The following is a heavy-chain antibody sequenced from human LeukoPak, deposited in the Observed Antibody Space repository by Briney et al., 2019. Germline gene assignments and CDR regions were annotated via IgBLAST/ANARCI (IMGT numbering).Heavy chain of an antibody. D-gene: IGHD6-13*01. CDR1: GYTFTSYY. CDR3: ARAYSSSWPINYYYYYGMDV. CDR2: MNPNSGNT. J-gene: IGHJ6*02. Sequence: ASVKVSCKASGYTFTSYYINWVRQATGQGLEWMGWMNPNSGNTGYAQKFQGRVTMTRNTSISTAYMELSSLRSEDTAVYYCARAYSSSWPINYYYYYGMDVWGQGTTVTVSS. V-gene: IGHV1-8*01.